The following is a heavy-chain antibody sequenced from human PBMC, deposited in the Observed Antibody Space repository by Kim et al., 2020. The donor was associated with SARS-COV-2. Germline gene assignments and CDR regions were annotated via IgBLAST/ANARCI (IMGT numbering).Heavy chain of an antibody. J-gene: IGHJ4*02. CDR3: AKDGGGPADY. Sequence: GGSLRLSCAASGFTFSSYGMHWVRQAPGKGLEWVAVISYDGSNKYYADSVKGRFTISRDNSKNTLYLQMNSLRAEDTAVYYCAKDGGGPADYWGQGTLVTVSS. D-gene: IGHD3-16*01. CDR1: GFTFSSYG. CDR2: ISYDGSNK. V-gene: IGHV3-30*18.